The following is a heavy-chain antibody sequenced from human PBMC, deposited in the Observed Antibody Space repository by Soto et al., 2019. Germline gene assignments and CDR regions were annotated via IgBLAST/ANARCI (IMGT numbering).Heavy chain of an antibody. V-gene: IGHV1-69*01. CDR1: GGTFSSYA. CDR3: ASCEVRGNPKFYYGMDV. Sequence: QVQLVQSGAEVKKPGSSVKVSCKASGGTFSSYAISWVRQAPGQGLEWMGGIIPIFGTANYAQKFQGSVTITAAESTSTAYMELSSLRSEDTAVYYCASCEVRGNPKFYYGMDVWGQGATVTVAS. CDR2: IIPIFGTA. D-gene: IGHD3-10*01. J-gene: IGHJ6*02.